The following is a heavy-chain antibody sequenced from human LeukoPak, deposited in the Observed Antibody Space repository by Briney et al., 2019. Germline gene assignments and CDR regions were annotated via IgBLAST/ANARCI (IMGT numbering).Heavy chain of an antibody. CDR3: AKNYYDTSGYQDYYYYYYMDV. CDR1: GYTFTSYY. J-gene: IGHJ6*03. CDR2: INPSGGST. V-gene: IGHV1-46*01. Sequence: ASVKVSCKASGYTFTSYYMHWVRQAPGQGLEWMGIINPSGGSTSYAQKFQGRVTMTRDTSISTAYMELSRLRSDDTAVYYCAKNYYDTSGYQDYYYYYYMDVWGKGTTVTVSS. D-gene: IGHD3-22*01.